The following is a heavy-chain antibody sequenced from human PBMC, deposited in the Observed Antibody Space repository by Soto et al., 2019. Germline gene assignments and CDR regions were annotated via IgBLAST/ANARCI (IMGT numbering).Heavy chain of an antibody. CDR3: ARGWFGELLPNWFDP. Sequence: TSETLSLTCTVSGGSISSGGYYWSWIRQHPGKGLEWIGYIYYSGSTYYNPSLKSRVTISVDTSTSTAYMELRSLRSDDTAVYYCARGWFGELLPNWFDPWGQGTLVTVPQ. CDR1: GGSISSGGYY. D-gene: IGHD3-10*01. V-gene: IGHV4-31*03. CDR2: IYYSGST. J-gene: IGHJ5*02.